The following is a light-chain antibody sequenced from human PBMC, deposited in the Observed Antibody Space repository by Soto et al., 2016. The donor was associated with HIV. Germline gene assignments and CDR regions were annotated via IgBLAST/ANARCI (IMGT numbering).Light chain of an antibody. V-gene: IGKV2D-29*01. Sequence: DIVMTQTPLSLSVTPGQPASISCRSDQSLLHSDGKTYLSWYLQKTGQPPHLLIYEVSKRFSGVPNRFNGRGPPGTDFTLEISRVEAEDIGVYYCILSRHLPRFGPGAKLEIK. CDR3: ILSRHLPR. J-gene: IGKJ2*03. CDR1: QSLLHSDGKTY. CDR2: EVS.